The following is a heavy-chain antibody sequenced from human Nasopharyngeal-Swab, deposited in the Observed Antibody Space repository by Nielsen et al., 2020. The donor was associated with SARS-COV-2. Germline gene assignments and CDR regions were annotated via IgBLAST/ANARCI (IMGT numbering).Heavy chain of an antibody. D-gene: IGHD6-13*01. V-gene: IGHV3-7*01. Sequence: GESLKISYAASGFTFSSYWMSWVRQAPGKGLEWVANIKQDGSEKYYVDSVKGRFTISRDNAKNSLYLQMNSLRAEDTAVYYCARDSFSRVGAAGSSHYYYYGMDVWGQGTTVTVSS. J-gene: IGHJ6*02. CDR3: ARDSFSRVGAAGSSHYYYYGMDV. CDR2: IKQDGSEK. CDR1: GFTFSSYW.